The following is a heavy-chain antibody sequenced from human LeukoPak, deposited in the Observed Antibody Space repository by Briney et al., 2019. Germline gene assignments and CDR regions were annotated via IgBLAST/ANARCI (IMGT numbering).Heavy chain of an antibody. J-gene: IGHJ3*02. V-gene: IGHV4-30-4*01. CDR1: GGSISSGDHY. CDR3: ARHVGTTVTQPGAFDI. D-gene: IGHD4-17*01. Sequence: SETLSLTCTVSGGSISSGDHYWSWIRQPPGKGLEWIGYIYYSGSTYYNPSLKSRVTISVDTSKNQFSLKLSSVTAADTAVYYCARHVGTTVTQPGAFDIWGQGTMVTVSS. CDR2: IYYSGST.